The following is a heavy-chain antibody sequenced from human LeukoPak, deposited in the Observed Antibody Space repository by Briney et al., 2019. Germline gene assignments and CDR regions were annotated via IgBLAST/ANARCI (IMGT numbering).Heavy chain of an antibody. J-gene: IGHJ5*02. D-gene: IGHD2-15*01. CDR1: GFTFSSYA. Sequence: PGGSLRLSCAASGFTFSSYAMNWVRQAPGKGLEWVSAISGSGGSTYYADSVKGRFTISRDNSKNTLYLQMNSLRAEDTAVYYCAKIPMNKLVVVVAATPAWGQGTLVTVSS. V-gene: IGHV3-23*01. CDR3: AKIPMNKLVVVVAATPA. CDR2: ISGSGGST.